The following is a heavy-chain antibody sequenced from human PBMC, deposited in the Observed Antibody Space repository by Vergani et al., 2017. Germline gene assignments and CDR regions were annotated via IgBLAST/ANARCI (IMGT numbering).Heavy chain of an antibody. J-gene: IGHJ5*02. CDR3: TRYYKGGFDP. Sequence: QVQLQESGPGLVKPSETLSLTCIVSGGAISSFYWSWIRQPPGKGLEWIGYIYYGGSSNYNPSLRSRVTISLDTSKNQFSLKLSSVTTADTAVYYCTRYYKGGFDPWGQGTLVTVSS. D-gene: IGHD3-10*01. CDR2: IYYGGSS. V-gene: IGHV4-59*01. CDR1: GGAISSFY.